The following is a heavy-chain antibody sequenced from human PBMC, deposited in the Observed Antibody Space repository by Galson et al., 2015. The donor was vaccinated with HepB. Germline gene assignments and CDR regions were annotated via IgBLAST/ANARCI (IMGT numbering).Heavy chain of an antibody. V-gene: IGHV4-39*07. Sequence: ETLSLTCTVSGGSISSSSYYWGWIRQPPGKGLEWIGSIYYSGSTYYNPSLKSRVTISVDTSKNQFSLKLSSVTAADTAVYYCARRKRGRAAAGTMGFDYWGQGTLVTVSS. CDR1: GGSISSSSYY. J-gene: IGHJ4*02. CDR2: IYYSGST. CDR3: ARRKRGRAAAGTMGFDY. D-gene: IGHD6-13*01.